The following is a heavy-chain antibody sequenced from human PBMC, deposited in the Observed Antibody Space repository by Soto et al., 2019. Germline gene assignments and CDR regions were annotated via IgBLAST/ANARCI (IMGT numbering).Heavy chain of an antibody. V-gene: IGHV3-9*01. J-gene: IGHJ5*02. CDR2: ISWNSGSI. D-gene: IGHD6-13*01. CDR3: AKSRWYSSTWYSA. CDR1: GFTFDDYA. Sequence: SLRLSCAASGFTFDDYAMHWVRQAPGKGLEWVSGISWNSGSIGYADSVKGRFTIARDNAKNSLYLQMNSLRAEDTALYYCAKSRWYSSTWYSAWGQGTPVTVSS.